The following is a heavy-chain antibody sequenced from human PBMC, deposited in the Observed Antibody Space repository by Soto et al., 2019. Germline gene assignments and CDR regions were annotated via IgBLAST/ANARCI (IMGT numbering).Heavy chain of an antibody. CDR1: GFTFNNYW. V-gene: IGHV3-74*01. CDR2: IKTDGSSP. CDR3: ARDRIAGSGSCDN. D-gene: IGHD3-10*01. J-gene: IGHJ4*02. Sequence: GGSLRLSCVASGFTFNNYWMHWVRQVPGKGLVWVSRIKTDGSSPNYADSVEGRFTISSDNAKNTLYLQMNSLRAEDTAVYYCARDRIAGSGSCDNWGQGTLVTVSS.